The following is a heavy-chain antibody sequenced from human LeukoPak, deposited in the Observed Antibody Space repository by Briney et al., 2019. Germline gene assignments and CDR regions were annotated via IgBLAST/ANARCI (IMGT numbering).Heavy chain of an antibody. CDR3: ASSWGYYFDY. CDR2: ISGSGGST. J-gene: IGHJ4*02. V-gene: IGHV3-23*01. CDR1: GFTFSTYA. D-gene: IGHD3-16*01. Sequence: GGSLRLSCAASGFTFSTYAMNWVRRAPGKGLEWVSGISGSGGSTYYADSVEGRFTISRDNTKNTLYLQMNSLRAEDTAVYYCASSWGYYFDYWGQGTLVTVSS.